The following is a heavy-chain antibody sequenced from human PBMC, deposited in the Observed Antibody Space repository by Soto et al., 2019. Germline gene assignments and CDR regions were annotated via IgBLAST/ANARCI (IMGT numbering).Heavy chain of an antibody. CDR3: ARESAIIYYYYGMDV. CDR2: INHSGST. Sequence: SETLSLTCAVYGGSFSGYYWSWIRQPPGKGLEWIGEINHSGSTNYNPSLKSRVTISVDTSENQFSLKLSSVTAADTAVYYCARESAIIYYYYGMDVWGQGTTVTAP. J-gene: IGHJ6*02. CDR1: GGSFSGYY. D-gene: IGHD5-18*01. V-gene: IGHV4-34*01.